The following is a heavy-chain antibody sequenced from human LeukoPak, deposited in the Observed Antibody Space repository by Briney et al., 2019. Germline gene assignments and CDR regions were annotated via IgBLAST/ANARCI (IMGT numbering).Heavy chain of an antibody. CDR3: ARDFSSSSTVYYYYYMDV. Sequence: PETLSLTCTVSGYSISSGYYWGWIRQPPGKGLEWIGSIYHSGSTYYNPSLKSRVTISVDTSKNQFSLKLSSVTAADTAIYYCARDFSSSSTVYYYYYMDVWGKGTTVTVSS. D-gene: IGHD6-6*01. CDR2: IYHSGST. J-gene: IGHJ6*03. CDR1: GYSISSGYY. V-gene: IGHV4-38-2*02.